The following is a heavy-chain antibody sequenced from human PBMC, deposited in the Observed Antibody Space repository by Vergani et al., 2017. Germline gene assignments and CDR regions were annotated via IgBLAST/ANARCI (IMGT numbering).Heavy chain of an antibody. V-gene: IGHV3-73*01. D-gene: IGHD1-1*01. CDR1: GLTFSDSA. CDR2: IRSKANNYAT. J-gene: IGHJ4*02. Sequence: EVQLVESGGGLVQPGGSLKLSCAASGLTFSDSAIRWVRQASGKGLEWVGRIRSKANNYATAFAASVEGKFTISRDDSKNTAFLQMNSLKTEDTAVYYCLISNAGTDYWGQGTLITVSS. CDR3: LISNAGTDY.